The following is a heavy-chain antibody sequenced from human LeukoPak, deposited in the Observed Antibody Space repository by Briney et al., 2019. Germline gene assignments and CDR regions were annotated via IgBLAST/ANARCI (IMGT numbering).Heavy chain of an antibody. Sequence: PSETLSLTCTVSGGSVSSPYSYWSWIRQPPGKGLEWIGNVYYIGTTTYNSSLKSRVTISVDTSKDQFSLKLSSVTAADTAVYYCARVGITLVRGGIKYYYYAMDVWGQGTTVTVSS. CDR2: VYYIGTT. J-gene: IGHJ6*02. V-gene: IGHV4-61*01. CDR1: GGSVSSPYSY. D-gene: IGHD3-10*01. CDR3: ARVGITLVRGGIKYYYYAMDV.